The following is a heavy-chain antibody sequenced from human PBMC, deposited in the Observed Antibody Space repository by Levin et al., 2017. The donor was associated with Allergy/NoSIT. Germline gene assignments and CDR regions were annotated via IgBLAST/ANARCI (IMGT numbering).Heavy chain of an antibody. Sequence: PGGSLRLSCKGSGYKFSDYWIGWVRQIPGKGLEWMGIIYPGDSDTKYSPSFEGHVTISADKSIGTAYVQWSSLQASDTAMYYCARNGLWGCSSSGCYTSYYYYGMDVWGKGTTVTVSS. CDR2: IYPGDSDT. D-gene: IGHD2-2*02. CDR1: GYKFSDYW. J-gene: IGHJ6*04. V-gene: IGHV5-51*01. CDR3: ARNGLWGCSSSGCYTSYYYYGMDV.